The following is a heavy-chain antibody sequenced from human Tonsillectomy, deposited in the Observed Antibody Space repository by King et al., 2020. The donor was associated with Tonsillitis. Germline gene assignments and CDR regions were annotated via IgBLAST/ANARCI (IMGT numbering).Heavy chain of an antibody. CDR1: GDSISNYY. CDR2: IYTSGST. V-gene: IGHV4-4*07. J-gene: IGHJ4*02. Sequence: QLQESGLGLVKPSETLSLTCTVSGDSISNYYWSWIRQPAGKGLEWIGRIYTSGSTNYNPSLKSRVTMSIDTSKNQFSLKLHSVTAADTAVYYCARGYMPAVLLPFDYWGQGTLLTVSS. D-gene: IGHD2-8*01. CDR3: ARGYMPAVLLPFDY.